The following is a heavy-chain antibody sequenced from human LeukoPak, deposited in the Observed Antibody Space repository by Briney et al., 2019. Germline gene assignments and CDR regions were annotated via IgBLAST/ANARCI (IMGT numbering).Heavy chain of an antibody. Sequence: GGSLRLSCAASGFTFNDHAMYWVRQAPGKGLEWVSGINWNSDNIGYADSVKGRFTISRDDAKNSLFLQMNSLRTEDTALYYCARASYYYDTTGLGAVDIWGQGTMVTVYS. D-gene: IGHD3-22*01. V-gene: IGHV3-9*01. CDR2: INWNSDNI. CDR1: GFTFNDHA. CDR3: ARASYYYDTTGLGAVDI. J-gene: IGHJ3*02.